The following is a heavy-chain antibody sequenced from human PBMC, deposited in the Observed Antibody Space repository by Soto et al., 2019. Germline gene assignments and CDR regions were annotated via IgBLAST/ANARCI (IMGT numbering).Heavy chain of an antibody. D-gene: IGHD3-3*01. Sequence: EASVKVSCKASGYTFTSYDINWVRQATGQGLEWMGWMNPNSGNTGYAQKFQGRVTMTRNTSISTAYMELSSLRSEDTAVYYCARGFRSDFWSGYYSAYYYYMDVWGKGTTVTVSS. J-gene: IGHJ6*03. V-gene: IGHV1-8*01. CDR3: ARGFRSDFWSGYYSAYYYYMDV. CDR1: GYTFTSYD. CDR2: MNPNSGNT.